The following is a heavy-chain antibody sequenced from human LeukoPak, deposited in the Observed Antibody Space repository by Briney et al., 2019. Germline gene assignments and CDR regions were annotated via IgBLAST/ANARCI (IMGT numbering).Heavy chain of an antibody. V-gene: IGHV3-23*01. Sequence: GGSLRLSCAASGFTFSSYAMSWVRQAPGKGLEWVSAISGSGGSTYYADSVKGRFTISRDNSKNTLYLQMNSLRAEDTAVYYCAKDRYYGDYLTTPYYFDYWGQGTLVTVSS. D-gene: IGHD4-17*01. J-gene: IGHJ4*02. CDR3: AKDRYYGDYLTTPYYFDY. CDR2: ISGSGGST. CDR1: GFTFSSYA.